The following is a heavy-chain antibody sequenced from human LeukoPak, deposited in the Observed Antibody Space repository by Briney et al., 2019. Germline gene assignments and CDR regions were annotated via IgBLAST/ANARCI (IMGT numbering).Heavy chain of an antibody. Sequence: SETLSLTCTVSGASISSYYWSWIRQPPGKGLEWIGYIHHSGAGNYNPSLKSRVTISVDTSKKQFSLKVSSVTAADTAVYYCARAGAPYGSGNYYNSDVWGQGTTVTVSS. CDR2: IHHSGAG. CDR1: GASISSYY. D-gene: IGHD3-10*01. V-gene: IGHV4-59*01. J-gene: IGHJ6*02. CDR3: ARAGAPYGSGNYYNSDV.